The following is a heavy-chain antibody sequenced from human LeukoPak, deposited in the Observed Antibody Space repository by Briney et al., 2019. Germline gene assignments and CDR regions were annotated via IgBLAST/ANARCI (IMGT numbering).Heavy chain of an antibody. D-gene: IGHD3-9*01. Sequence: GGSLRLSCAASGFTFSSYAIHWVRQAPAKRLEWVAVISYDGRNKYYAGSVKGRFTISRDNPKNTVPLQMNSLSTEDTAVYYCAIEISRLVIHAFDLWGQGTMVTVSS. J-gene: IGHJ3*01. V-gene: IGHV3-30*04. CDR3: AIEISRLVIHAFDL. CDR2: ISYDGRNK. CDR1: GFTFSSYA.